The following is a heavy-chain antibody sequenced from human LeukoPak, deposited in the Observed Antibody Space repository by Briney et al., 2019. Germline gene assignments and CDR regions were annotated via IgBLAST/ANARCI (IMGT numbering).Heavy chain of an antibody. Sequence: GGSLRLSCAASGFTFSSYWMSWVRQAPGKGLGWVANIKQDGSEKYYVDSVKGRFTISRDNAKNSLYLQMNSLRAEDTAVYYCARVAAAGPHYFDYWGQGTLVTVSS. D-gene: IGHD6-13*01. V-gene: IGHV3-7*01. CDR2: IKQDGSEK. CDR3: ARVAAAGPHYFDY. CDR1: GFTFSSYW. J-gene: IGHJ4*02.